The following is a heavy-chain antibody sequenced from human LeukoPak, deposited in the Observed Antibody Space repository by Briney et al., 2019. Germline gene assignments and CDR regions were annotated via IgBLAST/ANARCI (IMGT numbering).Heavy chain of an antibody. CDR1: RFPFRSCE. CDR3: ARLAGTTKDAFDI. D-gene: IGHD1-7*01. V-gene: IGHV3-48*03. CDR2: IGSSDTTV. Sequence: GGSLRLSCTASRFPFRSCEKIWLRQAPGKGLEWVSYIGSSDTTVHYADSVEGRFTISRDNVKNSLYLQMNSLRAEDTAIFYCARLAGTTKDAFDIWGQGAMVIVSS. J-gene: IGHJ3*02.